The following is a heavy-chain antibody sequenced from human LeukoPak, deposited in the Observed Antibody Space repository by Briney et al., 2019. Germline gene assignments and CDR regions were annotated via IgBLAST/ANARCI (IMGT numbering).Heavy chain of an antibody. CDR2: VSRSGGST. D-gene: IGHD6-13*01. CDR3: AKVAASDVWSSCDS. J-gene: IGHJ5*01. Sequence: GGSLRLSCAASGLTFTYYAMSWVRQPPGKGLEWVSGVSRSGGSTYYADSVKGRFTISRDNSKNAVYLQMSSLKAEDTAVYYCAKVAASDVWSSCDSWGQGTLVTVSS. V-gene: IGHV3-23*01. CDR1: GLTFTYYA.